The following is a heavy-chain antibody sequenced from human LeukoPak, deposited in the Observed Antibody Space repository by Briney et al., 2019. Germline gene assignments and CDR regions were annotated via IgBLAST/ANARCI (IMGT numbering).Heavy chain of an antibody. D-gene: IGHD5-18*01. CDR3: ATSGYSYRGFGY. CDR2: ISYDGSNK. Sequence: GGSLRLSCAASGFTFSSYGMHWVRQAPGKGLEWVAVISYDGSNKYYADSVKGRFTISRDNSKNTLYLQMNSLRAEDTAAYYCATSGYSYRGFGYWGQGTLVTVSS. J-gene: IGHJ4*02. CDR1: GFTFSSYG. V-gene: IGHV3-30*03.